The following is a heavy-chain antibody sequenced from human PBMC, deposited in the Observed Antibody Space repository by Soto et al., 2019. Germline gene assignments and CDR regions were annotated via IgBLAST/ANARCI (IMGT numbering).Heavy chain of an antibody. CDR3: ARGAGSSYSGDAFGI. V-gene: IGHV3-21*01. CDR2: ISSSSTYI. D-gene: IGHD6-6*01. J-gene: IGHJ3*02. CDR1: GFTFSSYS. Sequence: SLRLSCAASGFTFSSYSMNWVRQAPGKGLEWVSSISSSSTYIYYADSVKGRFAISRDSAKNSLYMQMSSLRAEDTAVYYCARGAGSSYSGDAFGIWGQGTMVTVSS.